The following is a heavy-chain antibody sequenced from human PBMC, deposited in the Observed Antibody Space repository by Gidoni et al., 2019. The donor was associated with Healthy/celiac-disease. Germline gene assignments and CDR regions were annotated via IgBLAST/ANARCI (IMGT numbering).Heavy chain of an antibody. CDR3: ARRIQLWRLDKESGY. CDR1: GGSISSSNW. Sequence: QVQLQESGPGLVTPSGTLSLTCAVSGGSISSSNWWSWVRQPPGKGLEWIGEIYHSGSTNYNPSLKSRVTISVDKSKNQFSLKLSSVTAADTAVYYCARRIQLWRLDKESGYWGQGTLVTVSS. D-gene: IGHD5-18*01. CDR2: IYHSGST. V-gene: IGHV4-4*02. J-gene: IGHJ4*02.